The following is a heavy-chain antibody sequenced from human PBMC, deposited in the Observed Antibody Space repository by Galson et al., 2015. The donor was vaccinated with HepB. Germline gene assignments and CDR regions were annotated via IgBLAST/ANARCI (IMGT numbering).Heavy chain of an antibody. D-gene: IGHD6-13*01. J-gene: IGHJ3*02. CDR3: ARVSSSWYRAANDAFDI. V-gene: IGHV4-59*01. CDR2: IYYSGST. Sequence: SETLSLTCTVSGGSISSYYRSWIRQPPGKGLEWIGYIYYSGSTNYNPSLKSRVTISVDTSKNQFSLKLSSVTAADTAVYYCARVSSSWYRAANDAFDIWGQGTMVTVSS. CDR1: GGSISSYY.